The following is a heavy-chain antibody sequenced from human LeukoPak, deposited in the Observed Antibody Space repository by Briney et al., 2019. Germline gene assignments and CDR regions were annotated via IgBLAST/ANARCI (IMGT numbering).Heavy chain of an antibody. CDR3: ARATCVNGICYTLY. CDR2: IYPADSET. J-gene: IGHJ4*02. CDR1: GFIFTGYW. D-gene: IGHD2-8*01. V-gene: IGHV5-51*01. Sequence: GESLKISCKGSGFIFTGYWIVWVRQMPGKGLERMGIIYPADSETTYSPSFQRQITISADRSSTTAHLQWSSLKASDTAIYYCARATCVNGICYTLYWGQGSLVTVSS.